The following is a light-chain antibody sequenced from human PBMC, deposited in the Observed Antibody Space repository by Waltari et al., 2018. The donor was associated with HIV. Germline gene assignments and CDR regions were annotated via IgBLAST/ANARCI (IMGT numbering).Light chain of an antibody. J-gene: IGKJ4*01. CDR1: QGISTY. CDR2: GAF. V-gene: IGKV1-39*01. CDR3: QQSYRSPLT. Sequence: DIQITQSPSSRSASVVYRVTITCRASQGISTYLNWYQQKPGGAPKLRIYGAFSLPSGVPSGFSGSGSVTDFTLTITSLQPEDFATYYCQQSYRSPLTFGGGNKVE.